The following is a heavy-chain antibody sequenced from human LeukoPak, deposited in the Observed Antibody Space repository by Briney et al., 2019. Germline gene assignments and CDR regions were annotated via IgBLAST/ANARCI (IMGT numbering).Heavy chain of an antibody. CDR3: ARVSGYDWESFYDY. J-gene: IGHJ4*02. V-gene: IGHV4-4*07. CDR1: GDSLSSSY. D-gene: IGHD5-12*01. Sequence: SETLSLTCTVSGDSLSSSYWSWVRQPAGKGLEWIGRIYTSGYTNYNPSLKGRVTMSVDTSKNQFSLKLTSITDADAAVYYCARVSGYDWESFYDYWGQGTLVTASS. CDR2: IYTSGYT.